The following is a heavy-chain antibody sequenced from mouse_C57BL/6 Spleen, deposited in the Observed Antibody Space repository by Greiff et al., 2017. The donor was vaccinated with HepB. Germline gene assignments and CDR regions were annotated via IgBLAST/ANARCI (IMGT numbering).Heavy chain of an antibody. J-gene: IGHJ3*01. CDR2: IRSKSNNYAT. Sequence: EVQLVESGGGLVQPKGSLKLSCAASGFSFNTYAMNWVRQAPGKGLEWVARIRSKSNNYATYYADSVKDRFTISRDDSESMLYLQMNNLKTEDQAMYYCVSDGPAGFAYWGQGTLVTVSA. CDR1: GFSFNTYA. CDR3: VSDGPAGFAY. D-gene: IGHD2-3*01. V-gene: IGHV10-1*01.